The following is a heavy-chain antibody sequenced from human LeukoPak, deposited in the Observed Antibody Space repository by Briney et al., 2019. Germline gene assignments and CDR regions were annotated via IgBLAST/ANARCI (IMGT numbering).Heavy chain of an antibody. J-gene: IGHJ4*02. CDR2: TNPNTGDT. CDR3: SRYYPYFDY. V-gene: IGHV1-2*02. D-gene: IGHD3-10*01. CDR1: GYGFTGYS. Sequence: ASVKLTCTASGYGFTGYSGYLIWVAPGPGLERMGWTNPNTGDTNYTKKFQGSVTMTRDTSINTAYIDLSGLRSDDTAVYYCSRYYPYFDYWGQGTLVTVSS.